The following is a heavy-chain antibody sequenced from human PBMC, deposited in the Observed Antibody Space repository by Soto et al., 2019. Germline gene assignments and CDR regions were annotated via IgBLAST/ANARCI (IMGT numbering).Heavy chain of an antibody. Sequence: QVQLVQSGAEVKKPGASVKVSCKASGYTFTSYAFSWVRQAPGQGLEWMGWISAYNGSTNYARNLQGRATMTNDTSTSPVYMELRISRSDDTAVDYCARDHYVWGSYRPPDYWGKGTLVTVSS. CDR2: ISAYNGST. D-gene: IGHD3-16*02. J-gene: IGHJ4*02. V-gene: IGHV1-18*01. CDR1: GYTFTSYA. CDR3: ARDHYVWGSYRPPDY.